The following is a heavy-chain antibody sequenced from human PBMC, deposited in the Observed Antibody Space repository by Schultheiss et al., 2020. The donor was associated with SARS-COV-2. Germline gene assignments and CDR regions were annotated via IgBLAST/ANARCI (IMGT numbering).Heavy chain of an antibody. V-gene: IGHV3-21*01. D-gene: IGHD6-6*01. J-gene: IGHJ4*02. CDR1: GFIFSTYN. Sequence: GESLKISCAASGFIFSTYNMNWVRQAPGKGLEWVSSISSNGFYTFYADSVKGRFSMSRDNVKNALYLQLNSLRAEDTAVYYCARDHFRAQQLVPGPPPGYWGQGTLVTVSS. CDR2: ISSNGFYT. CDR3: ARDHFRAQQLVPGPPPGY.